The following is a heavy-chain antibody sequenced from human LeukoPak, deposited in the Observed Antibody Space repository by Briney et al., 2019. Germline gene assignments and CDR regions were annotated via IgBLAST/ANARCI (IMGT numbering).Heavy chain of an antibody. V-gene: IGHV3-11*01. J-gene: IGHJ4*02. D-gene: IGHD3-22*01. CDR1: GFTFSDYY. Sequence: GGSLRLSCAASGFTFSDYYMSWIRQAPGKGLEWVSYISSSGSTIYYADSVKGRFTISRDNSKNTLYLQMNSLRAEDTAVYYCARIDSSGYYPDYWGQGTLVTVSS. CDR2: ISSSGSTI. CDR3: ARIDSSGYYPDY.